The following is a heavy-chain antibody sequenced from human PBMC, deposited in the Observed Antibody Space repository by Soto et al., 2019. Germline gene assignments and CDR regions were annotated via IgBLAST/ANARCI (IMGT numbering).Heavy chain of an antibody. CDR1: GFTFSSYA. Sequence: EVQLLESGGGLVQPGGSLRLSCAASGFTFSSYAMSYVHQAPGKGLEWVSDISGSGGSTYYADSVKGRFNISRVNSKNTLYLKMSSLRAADTVVYYSSNDSRYLAAAAPSRGRVSKTYTNAYSGQGTPVTVSA. D-gene: IGHD6-13*01. CDR3: SNDSRYLAAAAPSRGRVSKTYTNAY. V-gene: IGHV3-23*01. J-gene: IGHJ4*02. CDR2: ISGSGGST.